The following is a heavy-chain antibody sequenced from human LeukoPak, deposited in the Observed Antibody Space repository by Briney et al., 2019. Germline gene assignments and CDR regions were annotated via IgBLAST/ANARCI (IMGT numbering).Heavy chain of an antibody. V-gene: IGHV3-53*04. CDR1: GFTVSSNY. Sequence: GGSLRLSCAASGFTVSSNYMSWVRQAPGKGLEWVSVIYSGGSTYYADSVKGRFTISRHNSNNTLYLQMNSLRDEDTAVYYCARETKYGGYSYGFLDYWGQGTPVTVSS. CDR2: IYSGGST. CDR3: ARETKYGGYSYGFLDY. J-gene: IGHJ4*02. D-gene: IGHD5-18*01.